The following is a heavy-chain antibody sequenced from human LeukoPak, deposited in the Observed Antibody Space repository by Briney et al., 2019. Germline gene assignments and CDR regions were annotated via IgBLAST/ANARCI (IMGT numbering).Heavy chain of an antibody. CDR3: ARGGWDYYDSSGSSFQH. V-gene: IGHV3-21*01. J-gene: IGHJ1*01. CDR2: ISSSSSSDI. CDR1: GFTFSSYW. D-gene: IGHD3-22*01. Sequence: PGGSLRLSCAASGFTFSSYWMSWVRQAPGKGLEWVSSISSSSSSDIYYADSVKGRFTISRDNAKNSLYLQMNSLRAEDTAVYYCARGGWDYYDSSGSSFQHWGQGTLVTVSS.